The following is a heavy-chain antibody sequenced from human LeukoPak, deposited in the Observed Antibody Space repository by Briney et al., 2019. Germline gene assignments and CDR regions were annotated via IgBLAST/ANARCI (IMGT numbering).Heavy chain of an antibody. V-gene: IGHV4-39*01. CDR2: FYYSGTT. CDR1: GGPISRNSYY. CDR3: AKGRSPKAPFDH. Sequence: SETLSLTCTVSGGPISRNSYYWGWIRQSPGKGPEWVAIFYYSGTTFKNPSLKSRVTISVDPSQNQFSLNLKSVTAADTAVYFCAKGRSPKAPFDHWGQGTLVTVSS. J-gene: IGHJ4*02.